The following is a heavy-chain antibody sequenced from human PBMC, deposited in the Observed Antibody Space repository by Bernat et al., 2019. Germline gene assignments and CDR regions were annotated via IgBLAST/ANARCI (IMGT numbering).Heavy chain of an antibody. CDR3: ARAIVVVPAAMDGWFDP. CDR2: IYHSGST. V-gene: IGHV4-4*02. Sequence: QVQLQESGPGLVKPSGTLSLTCAVSGGSISSSNWWSWVRQPPGKGLEWIGYIYHSGSTYYNPSLKSRVTISVARSKSQFSLKLSSVTAADTAVYYCARAIVVVPAAMDGWFDPWGQGTLVTVSS. J-gene: IGHJ5*02. D-gene: IGHD2-2*01. CDR1: GGSISSSNW.